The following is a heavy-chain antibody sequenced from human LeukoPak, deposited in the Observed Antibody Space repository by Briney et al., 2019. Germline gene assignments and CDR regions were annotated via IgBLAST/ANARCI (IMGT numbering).Heavy chain of an antibody. Sequence: SETLSLTCTVSGGSISSSSYYWGWIRQPPGKGLEWIGSIYYSGSTYYNPSLKSRVTISVDTSKNQFSLKLSSVTAADTAVYYCAREIAVAGRVVDAETDYWGQGTLVTVSS. V-gene: IGHV4-39*07. J-gene: IGHJ4*02. D-gene: IGHD6-19*01. CDR1: GGSISSSSYY. CDR3: AREIAVAGRVVDAETDY. CDR2: IYYSGST.